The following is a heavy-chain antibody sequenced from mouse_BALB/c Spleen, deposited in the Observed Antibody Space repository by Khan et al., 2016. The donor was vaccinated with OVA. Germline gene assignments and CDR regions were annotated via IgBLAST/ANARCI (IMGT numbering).Heavy chain of an antibody. J-gene: IGHJ4*01. CDR2: INTHSGVP. CDR3: ARGGAAYYRNDGGPMEY. CDR1: GYTFTTAG. V-gene: IGHV9-4*02. D-gene: IGHD2-14*01. Sequence: QIQLVQSGPELKKPGQTVRISCKASGYTFTTAGIQWVQQMPGKGLKWIGWINTHSGVPKYAEDFKGRFAFSLEISVNTAYLQITNLKNEDTATYFCARGGAAYYRNDGGPMEYGGQGTSVTVSS.